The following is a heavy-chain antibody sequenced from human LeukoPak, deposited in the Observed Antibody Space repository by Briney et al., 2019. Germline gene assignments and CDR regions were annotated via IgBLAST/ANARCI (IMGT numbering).Heavy chain of an antibody. CDR1: GFTVSSNY. Sequence: GGSLRLSCAASGFTVSSNYMSWVRQAPGKGLEWVSVIYTGGYTYYADSVKGRFTISRDNSKNTLYLQMNSLRAEDTAVYYCAKARVGATHDAFDIWGQGTMVTVSS. J-gene: IGHJ3*02. D-gene: IGHD1-26*01. CDR2: IYTGGYT. CDR3: AKARVGATHDAFDI. V-gene: IGHV3-53*01.